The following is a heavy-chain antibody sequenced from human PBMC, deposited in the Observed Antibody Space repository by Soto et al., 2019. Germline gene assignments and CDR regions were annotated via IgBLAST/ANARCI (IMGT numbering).Heavy chain of an antibody. CDR1: GGSISSGGYY. CDR2: IYYSGST. Sequence: QVQLQESGPGLVKPSQTLSLTCTVSGGSISSGGYYWSWIRQHPGKGLEWIGYIYYSGSTCYNPSLKRRVTISVETSKNRFSLRLGSVTAADTAVYYCARDRARGGGSGSYYNRWFDPWGQGTLVTVSS. CDR3: ARDRARGGGSGSYYNRWFDP. D-gene: IGHD3-10*01. J-gene: IGHJ5*02. V-gene: IGHV4-31*03.